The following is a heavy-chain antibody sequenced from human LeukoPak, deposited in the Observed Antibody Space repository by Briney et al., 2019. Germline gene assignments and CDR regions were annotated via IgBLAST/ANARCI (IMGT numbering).Heavy chain of an antibody. CDR2: IIPIFGTA. CDR1: GGTFSSYA. V-gene: IGHV1-69*13. J-gene: IGHJ4*02. Sequence: SVKVSCKASGGTFSSYAISWVRQAPGQGLEWMGGIIPIFGTANYAQKFQGRVTFTADESTSTAYMELSSLRSEDTAVYYCAREYCSSTSCFNYWGQGTLVTVSS. D-gene: IGHD2-2*01. CDR3: AREYCSSTSCFNY.